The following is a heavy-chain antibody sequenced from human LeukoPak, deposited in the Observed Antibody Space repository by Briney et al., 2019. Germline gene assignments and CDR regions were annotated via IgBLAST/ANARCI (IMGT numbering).Heavy chain of an antibody. V-gene: IGHV1-2*02. CDR1: GYTFTGYY. D-gene: IGHD3-22*01. CDR2: INPNSGGT. Sequence: ASVKVSCKASGYTFTGYYMHWVRQAPGQGLEWMGWINPNSGGTNYAQKFQGRVTMTRDTSISTAYMELSRLRSDDTAVYYCARERDFHYYDSSGEQGAAFDIWGQGTMVTVSS. J-gene: IGHJ3*02. CDR3: ARERDFHYYDSSGEQGAAFDI.